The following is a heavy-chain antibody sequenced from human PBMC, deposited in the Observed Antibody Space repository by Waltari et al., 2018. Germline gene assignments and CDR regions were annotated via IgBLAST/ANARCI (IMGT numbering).Heavy chain of an antibody. CDR1: GGSIISGDYY. Sequence: QVQLQESGPGLVKPSQTLSLTCTVSGGSIISGDYYWSWIRQPPGKGLEWIGYIYFSGSTYYNPSLKSRVTISVDTSKNQFSLKLNSVTAADTAVYYCARCRDGFRDFDYWGQGTLVTVSS. J-gene: IGHJ4*02. CDR2: IYFSGST. CDR3: ARCRDGFRDFDY. D-gene: IGHD3-10*01. V-gene: IGHV4-30-4*08.